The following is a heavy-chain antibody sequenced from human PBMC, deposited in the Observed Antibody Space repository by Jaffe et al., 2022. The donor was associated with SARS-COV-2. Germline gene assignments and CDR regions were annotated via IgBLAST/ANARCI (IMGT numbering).Heavy chain of an antibody. CDR3: ARDLVQLERITMIVVVIPNVY. J-gene: IGHJ4*02. CDR1: GGSISSSNW. D-gene: IGHD3-22*01. CDR2: IYHSGST. Sequence: QVQLQESGPGLVKPSGTLSLTCAVSGGSISSSNWWSWVRQPPGKGLEWIGEIYHSGSTNYNPSLKSRVTISVDKSKNQFSLKLSSVTAADTAVYYCARDLVQLERITMIVVVIPNVYWGQGTLVTVSS. V-gene: IGHV4-4*02.